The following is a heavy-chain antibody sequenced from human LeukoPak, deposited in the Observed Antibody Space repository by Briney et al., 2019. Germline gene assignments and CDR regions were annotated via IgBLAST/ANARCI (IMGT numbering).Heavy chain of an antibody. Sequence: SVMVSCKASGGTFSSYAISWVRQAPGQGLEWMGGIIPIFGTANYAQKFQGRVTITADESTSTAYMELSSLRSEDTAVYYCARVAEDYDILTGYYPLYYWGQGTLVTVSS. CDR3: ARVAEDYDILTGYYPLYY. D-gene: IGHD3-9*01. V-gene: IGHV1-69*01. J-gene: IGHJ4*02. CDR2: IIPIFGTA. CDR1: GGTFSSYA.